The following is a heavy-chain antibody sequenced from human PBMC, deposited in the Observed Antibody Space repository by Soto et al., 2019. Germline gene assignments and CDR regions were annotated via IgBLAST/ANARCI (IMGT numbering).Heavy chain of an antibody. CDR1: GGSISSSNW. Sequence: SETLSLTCAVSGGSISSSNWWSWVRRPPGKGLEWIGEIYHSGSTNYNPSLKSRVTTSVDKSKNQFSLKLSSVTAADTAVYYCARDKATREGAPRLSRGLDYWGQGNLVTVSS. CDR3: ARDKATREGAPRLSRGLDY. J-gene: IGHJ4*02. D-gene: IGHD1-26*01. V-gene: IGHV4-4*02. CDR2: IYHSGST.